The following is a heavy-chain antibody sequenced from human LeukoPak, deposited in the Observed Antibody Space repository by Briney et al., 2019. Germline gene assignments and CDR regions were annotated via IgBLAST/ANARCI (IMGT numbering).Heavy chain of an antibody. CDR3: ARDYPPGITMVRGVKYYYGMDV. J-gene: IGHJ6*02. Sequence: GGSLRLSCAASGFTFSNYAMSWVRQAPGKGLEWVSGISNSGGSTYYADSVKGRFTISRDNAKNSLYLQMNSLRAEDTAVYYCARDYPPGITMVRGVKYYYGMDVWGQGTTVTVSS. D-gene: IGHD3-10*01. V-gene: IGHV3-23*01. CDR2: ISNSGGST. CDR1: GFTFSNYA.